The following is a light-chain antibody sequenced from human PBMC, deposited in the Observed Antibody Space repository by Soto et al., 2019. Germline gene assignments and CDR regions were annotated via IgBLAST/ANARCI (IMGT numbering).Light chain of an antibody. J-gene: IGKJ1*01. V-gene: IGKV3-20*01. CDR3: HQYGDSPWT. CDR2: GAS. Sequence: EILLTQSPGTLSLSPGERATLSCRAGQSGSSRYLAWYQQKPGQAPKLLIYGASTRATGIPDRFSGSGSGTKFSFPIRRMEPEDFAVYYCHQYGDSPWTFGQGTKVEIK. CDR1: QSGSSRY.